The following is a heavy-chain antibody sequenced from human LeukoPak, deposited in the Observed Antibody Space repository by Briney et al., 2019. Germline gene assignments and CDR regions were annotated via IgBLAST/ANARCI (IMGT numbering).Heavy chain of an antibody. CDR2: ISGSGGST. CDR1: GFTFSSYA. J-gene: IGHJ4*02. Sequence: PGGSLRLFCAGSGFTFSSYAMSWVRQASGKGLGWVSAISGSGGSTYYADSVKGRFTISRDNSKNTLYLQMNSLRAEDTAVYYCAKYPPLTGTTSYFDYWGQGTLVTVSS. D-gene: IGHD1-20*01. V-gene: IGHV3-23*01. CDR3: AKYPPLTGTTSYFDY.